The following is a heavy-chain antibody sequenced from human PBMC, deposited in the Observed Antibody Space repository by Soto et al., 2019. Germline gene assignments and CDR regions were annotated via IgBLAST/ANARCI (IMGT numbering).Heavy chain of an antibody. J-gene: IGHJ6*02. Sequence: SQTLSLTCAISGDSVSSNSAAWNWIRQSPSRGLEWLGRTYYRSKWYNDYAVSVKSRITINPDTSKNQFSLQLNSVTPEDTAVYYCARGLEDYPENYYYYGMDVWGQGTTVTVSS. CDR2: TYYRSKWYN. V-gene: IGHV6-1*01. D-gene: IGHD3-3*01. CDR1: GDSVSSNSAA. CDR3: ARGLEDYPENYYYYGMDV.